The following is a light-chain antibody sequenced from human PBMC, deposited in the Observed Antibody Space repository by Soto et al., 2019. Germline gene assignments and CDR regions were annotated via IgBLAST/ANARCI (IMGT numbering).Light chain of an antibody. CDR2: LEGSGSY. CDR1: SGHSSYI. V-gene: IGLV4-60*03. CDR3: ETWSTNIRV. Sequence: QAVLTQSSSASASLGSSVKLTCTLSSGHSSYIIAWHQQQPGKAPRYLMKLEGSGSYNKGSGVPDRFSGSSSGADRYLTISNLQSEDEADYYRETWSTNIRVFGGGTKLTVL. J-gene: IGLJ3*02.